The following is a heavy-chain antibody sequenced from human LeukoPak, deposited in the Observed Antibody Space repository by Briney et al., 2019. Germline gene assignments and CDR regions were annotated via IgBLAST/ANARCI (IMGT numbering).Heavy chain of an antibody. CDR2: ITDSGGNT. Sequence: PGGSLRLSCTASGFTFSTYAMSWVRQALGKGLEWVSAITDSGGNTYYAAPVKGRFTISRDNSKNTLYLQMNSLRAEDTAVYYCARAGHCTNGICYTADFDYWGQGSLVTVSS. J-gene: IGHJ4*02. D-gene: IGHD2-8*01. CDR1: GFTFSTYA. V-gene: IGHV3-23*01. CDR3: ARAGHCTNGICYTADFDY.